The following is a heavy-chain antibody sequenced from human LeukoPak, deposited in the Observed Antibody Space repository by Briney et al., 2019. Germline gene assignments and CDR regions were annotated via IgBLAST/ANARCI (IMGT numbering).Heavy chain of an antibody. D-gene: IGHD2-15*01. J-gene: IGHJ4*02. CDR1: GGSISSGGYY. CDR2: IYYSGST. CDR3: ARRAPQYCSGGSCYDTSSLFDY. Sequence: PSETLSLTCTVSGGSISSGGYYWSWIRQHPGKGLEWIGYIYYSGSTYYNPSLKSRVTISVDTSKNQFSLKLSSVTAADTAVYYCARRAPQYCSGGSCYDTSSLFDYWGQGTLVTVSS. V-gene: IGHV4-31*03.